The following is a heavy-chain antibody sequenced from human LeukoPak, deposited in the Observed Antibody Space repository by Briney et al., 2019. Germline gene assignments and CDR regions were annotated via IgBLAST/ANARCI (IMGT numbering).Heavy chain of an antibody. D-gene: IGHD6-6*01. Sequence: SETLSLTCTVPGGSISSGSYYWSWIRQPAGKGLAWIGRIYTSGSTNYNPSLKSRVTISVDTSKNQFSLKLSSVTAADTAVYYCARDVYTSSSLDYWGQGTLVTVSS. V-gene: IGHV4-61*02. CDR2: IYTSGST. CDR1: GGSISSGSYY. J-gene: IGHJ4*02. CDR3: ARDVYTSSSLDY.